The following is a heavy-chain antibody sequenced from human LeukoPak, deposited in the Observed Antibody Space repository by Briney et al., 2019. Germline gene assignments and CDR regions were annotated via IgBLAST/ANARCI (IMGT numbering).Heavy chain of an antibody. CDR3: AREASMVRGAPDY. J-gene: IGHJ4*02. CDR2: INPNSGGT. Sequence: ASVKVSCKASGYTFTGYYMHWVRQAPGQGLEWMGWINPNSGGTNYAQKFQGRVTMTRDTSISTAYMELSRLRSDDTAVYSCAREASMVRGAPDYWGQGTLVTVSS. V-gene: IGHV1-2*02. CDR1: GYTFTGYY. D-gene: IGHD3-10*01.